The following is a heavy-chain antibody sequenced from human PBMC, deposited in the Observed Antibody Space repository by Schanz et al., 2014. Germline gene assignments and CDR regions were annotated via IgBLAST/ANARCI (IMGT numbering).Heavy chain of an antibody. D-gene: IGHD1-1*01. J-gene: IGHJ4*02. V-gene: IGHV3-66*01. CDR2: IYSGGST. CDR1: GFTVSINY. CDR3: ARDIGNGTNFDY. Sequence: EVQLVESGGGLVQPGGSLRLSCAASGFTVSINYMSWVRQAPGKGLEWVSVIYSGGSTYYADSVKGRFTISRDNSKNTLNLQLNSLRAEDTAVYYCARDIGNGTNFDYWGQGTLVTVSS.